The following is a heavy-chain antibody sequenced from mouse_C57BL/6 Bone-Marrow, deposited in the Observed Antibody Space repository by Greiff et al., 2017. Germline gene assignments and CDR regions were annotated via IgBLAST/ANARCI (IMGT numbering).Heavy chain of an antibody. D-gene: IGHD1-1*01. CDR2: INPYNGGT. V-gene: IGHV1-19*01. J-gene: IGHJ2*01. Sequence: VQLQQSGPVLVKPGASVKMSCKASGYTFTDYYMNWVKQSHGKSLEWIGVINPYNGGTSYNQKFKGRATLTVDTSSSTAYMELNSLTSEDSAVYYCARSPYYGSSQYYFDDWGQGTTLTVSS. CDR1: GYTFTDYY. CDR3: ARSPYYGSSQYYFDD.